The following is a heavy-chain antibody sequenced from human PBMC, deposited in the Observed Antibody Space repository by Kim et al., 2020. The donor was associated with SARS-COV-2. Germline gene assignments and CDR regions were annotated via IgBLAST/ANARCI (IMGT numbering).Heavy chain of an antibody. CDR2: IYYSGRT. Sequence: SETLSLTCTVSGGSISSGAYYWSWIRQHPGKGLEWIGYIYYSGRTYYNPSLKSRVTISIDTSKNQFSLKLSSVAAADTAVYYCARVLTGWGDFDYWGQGTLVTVSS. V-gene: IGHV4-31*03. J-gene: IGHJ4*02. CDR3: ARVLTGWGDFDY. CDR1: GGSISSGAYY. D-gene: IGHD3-9*01.